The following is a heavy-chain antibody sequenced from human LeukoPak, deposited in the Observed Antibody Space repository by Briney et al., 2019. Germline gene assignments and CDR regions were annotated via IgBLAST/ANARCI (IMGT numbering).Heavy chain of an antibody. CDR2: IYYGGST. CDR3: GGHRDPNFFDP. CDR1: GGSISSNSYY. J-gene: IGHJ5*02. V-gene: IGHV4-39*01. Sequence: PSETLSLTCTVSGGSISSNSYYWGWIRQPPGKGLEWIGSIYYGGSTYYNPSLKSRVTMSVDTSKNQYSLKLSSVPAADTPVYYCGGHRDPNFFDPWGQGTLVTVSS.